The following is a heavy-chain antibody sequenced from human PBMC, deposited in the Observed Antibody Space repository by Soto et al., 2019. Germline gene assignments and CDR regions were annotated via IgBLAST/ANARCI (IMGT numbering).Heavy chain of an antibody. Sequence: DVQLVESGGGLVQPGGSLRLSCEASGFTFSGYDMHWVRQAAGERLEWVSAIATSGNTYYAGSVKGRFTISRENAKYSLYLQINNVRAGDTAVYYCAREYVDWGYWYFDLWGRGPLVTVSS. D-gene: IGHD3-9*01. CDR3: AREYVDWGYWYFDL. V-gene: IGHV3-13*01. J-gene: IGHJ2*01. CDR2: IATSGNT. CDR1: GFTFSGYD.